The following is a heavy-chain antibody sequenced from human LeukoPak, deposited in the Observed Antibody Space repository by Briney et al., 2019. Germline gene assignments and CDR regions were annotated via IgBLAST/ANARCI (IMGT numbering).Heavy chain of an antibody. D-gene: IGHD6-13*01. J-gene: IGHJ5*02. CDR2: INHSGST. Sequence: SETLSLTCAVYGGSFSGDYWSWIRQPPGKGLEWLGEINHSGSTNYNSSLKSRVTISVNTSKNQFSLRLSSVTAADTAVYYCARVRYSSSWYESWWFDPWGQGTLVTVSS. CDR3: ARVRYSSSWYESWWFDP. CDR1: GGSFSGDY. V-gene: IGHV4-34*01.